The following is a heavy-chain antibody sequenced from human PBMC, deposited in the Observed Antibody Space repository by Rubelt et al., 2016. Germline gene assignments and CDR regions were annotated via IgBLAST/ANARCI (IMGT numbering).Heavy chain of an antibody. J-gene: IGHJ5*02. CDR3: ARGLVRSSTSCYRCWFDP. Sequence: QVQLQQWGAGLLKPSETLSLTCAVYGGSFSGYYWSWIRQPPGKGLEWIGEINHSGSTNYNPSLKSRVTRSVDTSKNQFSLKLSSVTAADTAVYYCARGLVRSSTSCYRCWFDPWGQGTLVTVSS. D-gene: IGHD2-2*01. CDR1: GGSFSGYY. V-gene: IGHV4-34*01. CDR2: INHSGST.